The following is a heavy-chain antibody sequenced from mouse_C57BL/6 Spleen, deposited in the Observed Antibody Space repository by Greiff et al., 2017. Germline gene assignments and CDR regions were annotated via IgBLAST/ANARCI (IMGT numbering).Heavy chain of an antibody. CDR2: IDPANGNT. CDR1: GFNIKNTY. Sequence: EVQGVESVAELVRPGASVKLSCTASGFNIKNTYMHWVKQRPEQGLEWIGRIDPANGNTKYAPKFQGKATITADTSSNTAYLQLSSLTSEDTAIYYCARSITTVGYFDVWGTGTTVTVSS. V-gene: IGHV14-3*01. CDR3: ARSITTVGYFDV. D-gene: IGHD1-1*01. J-gene: IGHJ1*03.